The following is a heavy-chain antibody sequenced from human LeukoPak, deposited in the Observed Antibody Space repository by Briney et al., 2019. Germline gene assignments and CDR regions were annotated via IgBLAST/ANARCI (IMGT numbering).Heavy chain of an antibody. J-gene: IGHJ3*02. V-gene: IGHV7-4-1*02. CDR2: INTNTGNP. CDR1: GYTFTSYA. D-gene: IGHD3-22*01. CDR3: VPAVDYYDSSGSLAFDI. Sequence: ASVKVSCKASGYTFTSYAMNWVRQAPGQGLEWMGWINTNTGNPTYAQGFTGRFVFSLDTSVSTAYLQISSLKAEDTAVYYCVPAVDYYDSSGSLAFDIWGQGTMVTVSS.